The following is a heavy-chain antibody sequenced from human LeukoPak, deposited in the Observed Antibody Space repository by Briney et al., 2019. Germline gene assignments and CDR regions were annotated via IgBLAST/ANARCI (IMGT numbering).Heavy chain of an antibody. CDR1: GFTSSAYD. J-gene: IGHJ4*02. V-gene: IGHV3-13*04. CDR3: AKDPLRVSSGERDY. Sequence: PGGSLRLSCAASGFTSSAYDMHWVRQITGGGLEWVSTSGTVGDTFYSDSVKGRFTISRDNSKNTLYLQMNSLRAEDTAVYYCAKDPLRVSSGERDYWGQGTLVTVSS. D-gene: IGHD3-22*01. CDR2: SGTVGDT.